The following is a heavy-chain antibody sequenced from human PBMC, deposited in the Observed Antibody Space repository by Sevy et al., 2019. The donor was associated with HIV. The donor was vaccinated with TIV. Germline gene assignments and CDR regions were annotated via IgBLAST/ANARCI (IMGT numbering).Heavy chain of an antibody. D-gene: IGHD5-12*01. CDR1: GGSISSSNW. Sequence: SETLSLTCAVSGGSISSSNWWSWVRQPPGKGLEWIGEIYHSGSTNYNPSLKSRVTISVDKSKNQFSLKLSSVTAADMAVYYCARANTVARYYYYYGMDVWGQGTTVTVSS. CDR3: ARANTVARYYYYYGMDV. CDR2: IYHSGST. V-gene: IGHV4-4*02. J-gene: IGHJ6*02.